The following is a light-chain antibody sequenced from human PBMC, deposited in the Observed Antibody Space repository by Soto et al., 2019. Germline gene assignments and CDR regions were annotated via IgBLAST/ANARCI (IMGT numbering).Light chain of an antibody. V-gene: IGKV3-11*01. J-gene: IGKJ1*01. CDR1: EDVGNS. CDR2: DVS. Sequence: DIVLTQSPAILSLSPGERATLSCRASEDVGNSLAWYQQRPGQSPRLLIYDVSNRATGIPSRFSGSGSGADFTLTISSLEPADFAVYYCQQRYNWPRTFGQGTKVDI. CDR3: QQRYNWPRT.